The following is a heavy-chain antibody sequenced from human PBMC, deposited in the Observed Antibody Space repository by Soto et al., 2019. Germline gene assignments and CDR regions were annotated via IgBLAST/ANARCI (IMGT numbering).Heavy chain of an antibody. CDR2: IYWDDDK. J-gene: IGHJ4*02. V-gene: IGHV2-5*02. D-gene: IGHD4-17*01. CDR1: GFSLTTTHMG. Sequence: QITLKESGPPLVRPAQTLTLTCAFSGFSLTTTHMGVAWIRQPPGKALEWLALIYWDDDKRYSPSLKNRLAISKDTSRNRVVLTITNMNPEDTXXXXXXXAGDYDLLSFDHWGPGTLVTVSS. CDR3: XXAGDYDLLSFDH.